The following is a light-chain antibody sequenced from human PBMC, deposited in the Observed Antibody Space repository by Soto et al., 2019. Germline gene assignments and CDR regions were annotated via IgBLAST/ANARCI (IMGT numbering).Light chain of an antibody. CDR2: KAS. CDR3: QHYNSYSEA. V-gene: IGKV1-5*03. Sequence: DIQMTQSPSTLSGSVGARVTITCRASQTISSWLAWYQQKPGKAPKLLIYKASTLKSGVPSRFSGSGSGTEGTITISSLQPDDFETYDGQHYNSYSEAFGQGTKVDIK. CDR1: QTISSW. J-gene: IGKJ1*01.